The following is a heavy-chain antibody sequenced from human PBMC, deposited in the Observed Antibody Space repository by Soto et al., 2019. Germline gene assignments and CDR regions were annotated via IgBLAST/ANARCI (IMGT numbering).Heavy chain of an antibody. CDR3: AHPRPNSWDYFDF. CDR1: GFSLSTYGAG. D-gene: IGHD6-13*01. CDR2: IYWDDDK. J-gene: IGHJ4*02. Sequence: SGPTLVNPTQTLTLTCTFSGFSLSTYGAGVGWIRQPPGKALDWLALIYWDDDKRITPSLETRLTVTKGTSKNQVVLKMTNMDPGDTATYYCAHPRPNSWDYFDFWGQGALVTVSS. V-gene: IGHV2-5*02.